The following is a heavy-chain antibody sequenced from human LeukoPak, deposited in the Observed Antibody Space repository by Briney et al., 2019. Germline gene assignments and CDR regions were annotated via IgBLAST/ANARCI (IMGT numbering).Heavy chain of an antibody. CDR1: GFTFSSYA. D-gene: IGHD6-19*01. V-gene: IGHV3-30*04. J-gene: IGHJ4*02. CDR2: IRYDGSNK. CDR3: AGLAVAQLTYFDY. Sequence: PGRSLRLSCAASGFTFSSYAMHWVRQAPGKGLEWVAFIRYDGSNKYYADSVKGRFTISRDNSKNTLYLQMNSLRAEDTAVYYCAGLAVAQLTYFDYWGQGTLVTVSS.